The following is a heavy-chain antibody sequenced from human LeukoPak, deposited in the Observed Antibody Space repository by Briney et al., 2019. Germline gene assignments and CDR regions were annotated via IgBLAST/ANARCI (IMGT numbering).Heavy chain of an antibody. CDR3: AREWAFGGVIVDY. V-gene: IGHV3-48*02. J-gene: IGHJ4*02. CDR2: ISSSSSTI. Sequence: GGSLRLSCAASGFTFSSYAMNWVRQAPGKGLEWVSYISSSSSTIYYADSVKGRFTISRDNAKNSVYLQMNSLRDEDTAVYYCAREWAFGGVIVDYWGQGTLVTVSS. CDR1: GFTFSSYA. D-gene: IGHD3-16*02.